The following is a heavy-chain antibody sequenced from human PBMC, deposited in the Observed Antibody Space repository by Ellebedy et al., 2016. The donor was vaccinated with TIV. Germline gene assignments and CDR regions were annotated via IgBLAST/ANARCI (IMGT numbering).Heavy chain of an antibody. Sequence: AASVKVSCKASGYTFTNFNINWVRQASGQGLEWMGLINPKSGDTVYSQKFQGRVTMTTNTPMTTAYMDLTDLTSEDTAVYYCTRGGPKGEDNWGQGTKVIVSS. V-gene: IGHV1-8*01. CDR3: TRGGPKGEDN. CDR1: GYTFTNFN. CDR2: INPKSGDT. J-gene: IGHJ4*02.